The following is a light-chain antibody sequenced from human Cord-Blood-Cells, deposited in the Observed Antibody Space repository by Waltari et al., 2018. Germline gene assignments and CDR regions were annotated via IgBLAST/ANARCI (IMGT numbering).Light chain of an antibody. J-gene: IGLJ3*02. Sequence: QSALTQPASVSGSPGQSITISCTGTSSDAGGYNYVSWYQQHPDKASKPMIYDVSKRPSGVSSRFSGSKSGNTAYLTISGLQAEDEADYYCSSYTSSSTWVFGGGTKLTVL. CDR1: SSDAGGYNY. CDR3: SSYTSSSTWV. V-gene: IGLV2-14*01. CDR2: DVS.